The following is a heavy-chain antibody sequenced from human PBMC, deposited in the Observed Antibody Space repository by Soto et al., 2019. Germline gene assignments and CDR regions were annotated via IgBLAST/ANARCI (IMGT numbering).Heavy chain of an antibody. J-gene: IGHJ4*02. CDR3: AKAGYFYWLWFDY. CDR1: GFTFSSYG. CDR2: ISYDGSNK. D-gene: IGHD3-9*01. V-gene: IGHV3-30*18. Sequence: QVQLVESGGGVVQPGRSLRLSCAASGFTFSSYGMHWVRQAPGKGLGWVAVISYDGSNKYYADSVKGRFTISRDNSKNTLYRQMNSLRAEDTAVYYCAKAGYFYWLWFDYWGQGTLVTVSS.